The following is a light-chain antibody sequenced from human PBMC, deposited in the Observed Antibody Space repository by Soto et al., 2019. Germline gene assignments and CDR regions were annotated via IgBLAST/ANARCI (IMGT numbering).Light chain of an antibody. CDR2: AVS. V-gene: IGKV3-15*01. CDR1: QSVRSL. J-gene: IGKJ4*01. CDR3: QQYINWPLT. Sequence: IVMTQSPATLSASPGERVTLSCRASQSVRSLLAWYQQKPGQAPRLLVEAVSTRATGIPGRFSGSGSGTEFTLTISSLQSEDFAVYYCQQYINWPLTFGGGTRVEIK.